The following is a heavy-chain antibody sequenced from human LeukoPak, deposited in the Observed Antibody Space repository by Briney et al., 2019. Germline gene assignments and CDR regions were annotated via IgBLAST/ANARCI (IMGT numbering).Heavy chain of an antibody. Sequence: GGSLRLSCAASGFTVSSNYMSWVRQAPGKGLEWVSVIYSGGSTYCADSVKGRFTISRDNSKNTLYLQMNSLRAEDTAVYYCASSNSGSYENYYYGMDVWGQGSTVTVSS. V-gene: IGHV3-66*01. CDR2: IYSGGST. D-gene: IGHD1-26*01. J-gene: IGHJ6*02. CDR1: GFTVSSNY. CDR3: ASSNSGSYENYYYGMDV.